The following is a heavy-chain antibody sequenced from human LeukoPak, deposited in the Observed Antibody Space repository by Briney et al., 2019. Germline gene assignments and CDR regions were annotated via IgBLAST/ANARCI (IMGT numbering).Heavy chain of an antibody. CDR1: GFTFSTYG. J-gene: IGHJ4*02. CDR2: ISSDGSNK. V-gene: IGHV3-30*18. CDR3: AKAGCSGGSCYVYFDY. Sequence: GRSLRLSCAASGFTFSTYGMHWVRQAPGKGLEWVAVISSDGSNKYYADSVKGRFSISRDNSKNTLYLQMNSLRAEDTAVYYCAKAGCSGGSCYVYFDYWGQGTLVTVSS. D-gene: IGHD2-15*01.